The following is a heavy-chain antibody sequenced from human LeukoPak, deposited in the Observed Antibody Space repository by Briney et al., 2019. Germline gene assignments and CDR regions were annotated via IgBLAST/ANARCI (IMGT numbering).Heavy chain of an antibody. J-gene: IGHJ4*02. Sequence: PSETLSLTCFVTGGSISYYYWSWIRQPAGKGLEWIGRLYTSGSTDYNPSLKSRVTMSVDTSKNQFSLKLRSVTAADTAVYYCARGTETTLFDYWGQGTLVTVSS. V-gene: IGHV4-4*07. CDR2: LYTSGST. D-gene: IGHD4-11*01. CDR3: ARGTETTLFDY. CDR1: GGSISYYY.